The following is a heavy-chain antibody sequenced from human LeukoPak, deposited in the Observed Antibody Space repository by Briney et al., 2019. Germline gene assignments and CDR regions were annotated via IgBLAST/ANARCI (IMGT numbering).Heavy chain of an antibody. Sequence: SETLSLSCAVYGGSVRGNYWNWIRQPPGKGLEWIGEINHSGVAKYNPSLKSRVTMSVDTSKNQFSLNLRSVTAADTAVYYCARGNIATSVSSWGQGTLVTVSS. V-gene: IGHV4-34*01. CDR2: INHSGVA. CDR1: GGSVRGNY. CDR3: ARGNIATSVSS. D-gene: IGHD6-13*01. J-gene: IGHJ1*01.